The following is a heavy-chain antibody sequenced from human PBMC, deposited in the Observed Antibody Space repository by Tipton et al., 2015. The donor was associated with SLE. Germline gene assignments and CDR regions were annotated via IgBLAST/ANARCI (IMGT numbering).Heavy chain of an antibody. CDR1: GFTFSSYA. CDR3: AKDWGYSSNWHYAFDI. Sequence: SLRLSCAVSGFTFSSYAMSWVRPAPGKGLEWVSAISGSGGNTFYADSVKGRFTISRDNSKDTLYLQVNTLRAEDTAVYYCAKDWGYSSNWHYAFDIWGQGTRVTVSS. J-gene: IGHJ3*02. V-gene: IGHV3-23*01. D-gene: IGHD6-13*01. CDR2: ISGSGGNT.